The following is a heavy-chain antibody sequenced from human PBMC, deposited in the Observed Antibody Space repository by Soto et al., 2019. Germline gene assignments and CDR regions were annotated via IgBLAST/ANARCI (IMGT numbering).Heavy chain of an antibody. CDR3: ARHKSSGWTGAFDI. CDR2: FYYTGST. V-gene: IGHV4-59*08. D-gene: IGHD6-19*01. Sequence: SETLSLTCTVSGASISNSIRSYYWSWIRQPPGKGLEWIGYFYYTGSTNYNPSLKSRVTISVDTSKNQLSLRLTSVTAADTAVYYCARHKSSGWTGAFDIWGQGTMVTVSS. J-gene: IGHJ3*02. CDR1: GASISNSIRSYY.